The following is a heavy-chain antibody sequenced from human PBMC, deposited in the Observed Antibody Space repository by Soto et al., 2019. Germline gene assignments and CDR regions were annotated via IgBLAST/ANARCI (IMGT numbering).Heavy chain of an antibody. J-gene: IGHJ6*02. D-gene: IGHD1-26*01. CDR1: GGTFSSYA. CDR3: ARTSFDEVGSYYYYYGMDA. CDR2: IIPIFGTA. V-gene: IGHV1-69*13. Sequence: GASVKVSCKASGGTFSSYAISWVRQAPGQGLEWMGGIIPIFGTANYAQKFQGRVTITADESTSTAYMELSSLRSEDTAVYYCARTSFDEVGSYYYYYGMDAWGQGTTVTVSS.